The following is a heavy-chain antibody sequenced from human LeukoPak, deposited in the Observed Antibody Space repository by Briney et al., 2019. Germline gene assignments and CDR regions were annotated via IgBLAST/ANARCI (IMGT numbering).Heavy chain of an antibody. CDR3: AGEPRQLAY. Sequence: PGGSLRLSCAASGFTFSSLWMSWVRHGPGKGLEWVSSMSPDGRDTRYADSVRGRFTMSRDNAKNSLYLQMNNLRVEDTATYYCAGEPRQLAYWGQGTLVTVSS. CDR2: MSPDGRDT. V-gene: IGHV3-7*03. CDR1: GFTFSSLW. D-gene: IGHD6-6*01. J-gene: IGHJ4*02.